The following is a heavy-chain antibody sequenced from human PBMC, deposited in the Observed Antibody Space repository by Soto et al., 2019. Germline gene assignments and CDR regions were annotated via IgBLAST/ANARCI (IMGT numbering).Heavy chain of an antibody. CDR3: ARYCSGVVAVGDWFDP. Sequence: SETLALTCAVSGGSISIGGYSWSWIRQPPGKGLEWIGYIYHSGSTYYNPSLKSRVTISVDRSKNQFSLKLSSVTAADTAVYYCARYCSGVVAVGDWFDPWGQGTLVTVSS. CDR1: GGSISIGGYS. D-gene: IGHD2-15*01. J-gene: IGHJ5*02. CDR2: IYHSGST. V-gene: IGHV4-30-2*01.